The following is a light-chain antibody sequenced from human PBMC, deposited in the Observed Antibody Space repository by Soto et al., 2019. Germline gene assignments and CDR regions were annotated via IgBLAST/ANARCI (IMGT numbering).Light chain of an antibody. J-gene: IGKJ5*01. V-gene: IGKV3-15*01. CDR3: QQYNNWPPIT. Sequence: ETVMTQAPATLSVSPGERATLSCRASQSVSGNLAWYQQKPGQAPRLLIYGASTRATGIPARFSGSGSGTEFTLTISSLQSEDFAVYYCQQYNNWPPITVGQGTLLEIK. CDR1: QSVSGN. CDR2: GAS.